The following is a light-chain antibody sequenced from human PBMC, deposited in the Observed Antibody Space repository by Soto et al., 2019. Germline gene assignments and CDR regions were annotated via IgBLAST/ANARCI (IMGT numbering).Light chain of an antibody. CDR2: EGS. CDR1: STDVGSYNL. V-gene: IGLV2-23*01. J-gene: IGLJ2*01. CDR3: CSYAGGVL. Sequence: QSALTQPASVSGSPGQSITISCTGTSTDVGSYNLVSWYQQHPGKAPKLMIYEGSKRPSGVSNRFSGSKSGNTASLTISGLQAEDEADYYCCSYAGGVLFGGGTKLTVL.